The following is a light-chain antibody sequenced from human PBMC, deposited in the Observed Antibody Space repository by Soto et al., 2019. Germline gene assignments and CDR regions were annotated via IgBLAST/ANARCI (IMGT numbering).Light chain of an antibody. CDR3: CSYAGNHIYV. J-gene: IGLJ1*01. CDR2: EVT. CDR1: SSDVGDYNF. V-gene: IGLV2-8*01. Sequence: QSVLTQPPSASGSPGQSVAISCTGTSSDVGDYNFVSWYQQHPGKAPKLMIYEVTKRPSGVPDRFSGSKSGNTASLTVSGLQAEDEADYYCCSYAGNHIYVFGTGPRSPS.